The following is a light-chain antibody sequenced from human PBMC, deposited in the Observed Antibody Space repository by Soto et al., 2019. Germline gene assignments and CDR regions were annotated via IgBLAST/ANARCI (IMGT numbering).Light chain of an antibody. CDR3: QNYKSATLLT. CDR1: QGISNY. Sequence: DIQMTQSPSSLSASVGDRVTITCRASQGISNYLAWYQQKPGKVPKLLISDAYTLQSGVPSRFSGSGSGTDFTLTISSLQPEDVATYYCQNYKSATLLTVGPGTKVDLK. CDR2: DAY. J-gene: IGKJ3*01. V-gene: IGKV1-27*01.